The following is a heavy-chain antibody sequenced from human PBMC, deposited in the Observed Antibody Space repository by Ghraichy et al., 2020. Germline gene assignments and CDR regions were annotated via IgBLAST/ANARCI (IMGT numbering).Heavy chain of an antibody. J-gene: IGHJ3*02. CDR1: GGSFSGFY. CDR3: AREGGIAVAGYAFDI. D-gene: IGHD6-19*01. V-gene: IGHV4-34*01. Sequence: SETLSLTCAVYGGSFSGFYWSWIRQPPGKGLEWIGEINHGGSTNYNPSLKSRVTISVDTSKNQISLKLRSVTAADTAVYYCAREGGIAVAGYAFDIWGQG. CDR2: INHGGST.